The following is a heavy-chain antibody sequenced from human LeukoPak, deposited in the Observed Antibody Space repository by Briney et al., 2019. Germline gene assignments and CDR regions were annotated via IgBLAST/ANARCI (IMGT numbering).Heavy chain of an antibody. D-gene: IGHD2-15*01. V-gene: IGHV3-64D*06. CDR3: VRIFCSGGSCFYRDY. Sequence: PGGSLRLSCSASGFTFSDYAMHWVRQAPGQGLEYVSAISDYGDRTYYADSVKGRFTISRDNSKNTLYLQMSSLRTEDTAVYYCVRIFCSGGSCFYRDYWGQGTLVTVSS. CDR2: ISDYGDRT. J-gene: IGHJ4*02. CDR1: GFTFSDYA.